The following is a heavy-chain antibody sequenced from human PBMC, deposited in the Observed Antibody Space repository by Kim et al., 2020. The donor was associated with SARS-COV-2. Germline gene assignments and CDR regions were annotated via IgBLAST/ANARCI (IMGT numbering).Heavy chain of an antibody. D-gene: IGHD3-22*01. Sequence: GGSLRLSCVAPGFTFSSYTMHWVRQAPGKGLEWVAFITDDGNNKDSADSVKGRFTISRDNSKNTLYLQMNSLRAEDTAMYHCARGDNGVRGYYYGRYIDL. CDR3: ARGDNGVRGYYYGRYIDL. CDR1: GFTFSSYT. J-gene: IGHJ2*01. CDR2: ITDDGNNK. V-gene: IGHV3-30-3*01.